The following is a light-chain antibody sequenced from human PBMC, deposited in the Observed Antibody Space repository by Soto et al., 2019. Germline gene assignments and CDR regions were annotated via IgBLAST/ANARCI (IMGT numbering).Light chain of an antibody. CDR3: AAWDDSLSVWV. CDR1: SSNMGRNF. CDR2: RND. J-gene: IGLJ3*02. V-gene: IGLV1-47*01. Sequence: QSVLTQPPSASRTPGQRVTISCSGASSNMGRNFVYWYQHVPGTAPKLLIFRNDERPSGVPGRFSGSKSGTSASLAISGLRSEDEANYFCAAWDDSLSVWVFGGGTKVTV.